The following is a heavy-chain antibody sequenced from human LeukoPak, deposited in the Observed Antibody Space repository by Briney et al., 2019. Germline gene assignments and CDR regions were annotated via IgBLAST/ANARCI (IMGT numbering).Heavy chain of an antibody. CDR2: IYHSGST. D-gene: IGHD3-9*01. Sequence: SETLSLTCAVSGGSISSSNWWSWVRQPPGKGLEWIGEIYHSGSTNYNPSLKSRVTMSVDTSKNQFSLKLSSVTAADTAVYYCAREKANVLRYFDWSPAPFDYWGQGTLVTVSS. V-gene: IGHV4-4*02. CDR1: GGSISSSNW. CDR3: AREKANVLRYFDWSPAPFDY. J-gene: IGHJ4*02.